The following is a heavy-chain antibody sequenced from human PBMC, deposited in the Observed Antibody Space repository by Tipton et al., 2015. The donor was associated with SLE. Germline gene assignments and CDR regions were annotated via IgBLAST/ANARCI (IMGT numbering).Heavy chain of an antibody. V-gene: IGHV4-34*01. D-gene: IGHD2-2*01. CDR3: AVRFRPAVVPAGTDAFDF. J-gene: IGHJ3*01. Sequence: TLSLTCAVYGGSISSSSSYYWAWIRQPPGKGVEWIGEINHRGSTNYNPSLKSRVTISVDTSKNQFSLKLRSVTAADTAVYYCAVRFRPAVVPAGTDAFDFWGPGKVVTVSS. CDR1: GGSISSSSSYY. CDR2: INHRGST.